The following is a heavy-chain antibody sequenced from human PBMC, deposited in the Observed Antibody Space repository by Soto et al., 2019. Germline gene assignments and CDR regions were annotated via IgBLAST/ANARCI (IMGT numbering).Heavy chain of an antibody. J-gene: IGHJ4*02. Sequence: PGGSVRRSCAASGFAFNIYAIHWVRQAACEGLEWVGVISHDGTNRYYTDSVRGRFTISRDNSKNTVYLEMDSLRADDTAVYYCAPSSGVPTPDFEDWGQGTMVTVSS. V-gene: IGHV3-30-3*01. D-gene: IGHD3-3*01. CDR1: GFAFNIYA. CDR2: ISHDGTNR. CDR3: APSSGVPTPDFED.